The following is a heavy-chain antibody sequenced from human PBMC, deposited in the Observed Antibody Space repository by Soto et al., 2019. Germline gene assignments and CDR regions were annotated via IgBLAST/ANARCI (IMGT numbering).Heavy chain of an antibody. CDR1: GFTFSSYA. V-gene: IGHV3-23*01. CDR2: ISGSGGST. D-gene: IGHD3-16*01. Sequence: EVQLLESGGGLVQPGGSLRLSCAASGFTFSSYAMSWVRQAPGKGLEWVSAISGSGGSTYYADSVKGRFTISRDNSKNTLYLQMNSLRDEDTAVYYCAKVLSYVYNYFDYWGQGTLVTVSS. CDR3: AKVLSYVYNYFDY. J-gene: IGHJ4*02.